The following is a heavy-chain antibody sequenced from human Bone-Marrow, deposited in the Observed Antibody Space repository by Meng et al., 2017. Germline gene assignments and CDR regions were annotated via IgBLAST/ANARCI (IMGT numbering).Heavy chain of an antibody. V-gene: IGHV3-30*01. CDR3: ARVSSGYDSTYYYYGMDV. D-gene: IGHD5-12*01. CDR1: GFSFSRYA. J-gene: IGHJ6*02. Sequence: GGSLRLSCAASGFSFSRYAMHWVRQVPGKGLEWVAVISYDGSEKFYADSVKGRFSFSRDNSKSTLYLQMNSLRPEDTAMYYCARVSSGYDSTYYYYGMDVWSQGTTVTVSS. CDR2: ISYDGSEK.